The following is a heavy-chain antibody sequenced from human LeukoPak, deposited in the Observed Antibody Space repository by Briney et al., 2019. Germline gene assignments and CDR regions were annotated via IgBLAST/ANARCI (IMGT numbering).Heavy chain of an antibody. D-gene: IGHD4-11*01. CDR3: AKDAQRGFDYSNSLEY. CDR2: IWNDGSNQ. V-gene: IGHV3-33*06. CDR1: QFTFSHYG. J-gene: IGHJ4*02. Sequence: PGKSLTLSCVASQFTFSHYGMHWVRQAPGKGLEWVAVIWNDGSNQYYADSVKGRFTISRDNSQNTVYLQMNSLRAEDTAVYYCAKDAQRGFDYSNSLEYWGQGTPVTVSS.